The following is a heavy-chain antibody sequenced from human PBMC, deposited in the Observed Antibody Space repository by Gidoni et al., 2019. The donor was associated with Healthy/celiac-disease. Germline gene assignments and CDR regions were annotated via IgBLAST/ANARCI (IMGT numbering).Heavy chain of an antibody. CDR1: GFTFSSYA. D-gene: IGHD6-19*01. J-gene: IGHJ3*02. Sequence: GFTFSSYAMHWVRQAPGKGLEYVSAISSNGGSTYYADSVKGRFTISRDNSKNTLYLQMSSLRAEDTAVYYCVRDECDSSGCRGALFDIWGQGTMVTVSS. CDR3: VRDECDSSGCRGALFDI. V-gene: IGHV3-64D*06. CDR2: ISSNGGST.